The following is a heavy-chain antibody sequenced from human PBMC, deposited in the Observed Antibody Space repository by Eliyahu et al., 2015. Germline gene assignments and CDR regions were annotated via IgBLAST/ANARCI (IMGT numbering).Heavy chain of an antibody. J-gene: IGHJ5*02. CDR3: AKDGVHSNSMWDWFDP. D-gene: IGHD4-23*01. CDR1: GFTFNNYA. Sequence: QLLQSGGGLVQPGGSLRLSCAASGFTFNNYAMNWVRQAPGKGLEWVSGIGGDPNDRDYADSVKGRFTISRDNSKNTLYLQMNSLRADDTAVYYCAKDGVHSNSMWDWFDPWGQGTLVIVSS. V-gene: IGHV3-23*01. CDR2: IGGDPNDR.